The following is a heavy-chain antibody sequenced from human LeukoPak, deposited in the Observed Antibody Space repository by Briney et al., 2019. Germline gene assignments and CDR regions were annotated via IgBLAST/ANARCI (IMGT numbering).Heavy chain of an antibody. D-gene: IGHD3-10*01. CDR2: IRSKAYGGTT. CDR3: TRDPSKWFGDSYYYGMDV. V-gene: IGHV3-49*04. CDR1: GFAFGDYA. Sequence: GGSLRLSCTASGFAFGDYAMSWVRQAPGKGLEWVGFIRSKAYGGTTEYAASVKGRFTISRDDSKSIAYLQMNSLKTEDTAVYYCTRDPSKWFGDSYYYGMDVWGQGTTVTVSS. J-gene: IGHJ6*02.